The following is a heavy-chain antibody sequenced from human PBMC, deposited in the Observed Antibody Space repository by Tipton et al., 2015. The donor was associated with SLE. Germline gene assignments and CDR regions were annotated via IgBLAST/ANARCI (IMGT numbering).Heavy chain of an antibody. CDR2: IRSKAYGGTT. D-gene: IGHD6-6*01. Sequence: SLRLSCTASGFTFGDYAMSWVRQAPGKGLEWVGFIRSKAYGGTTEYAASVKGRFTISRDDSKSIAYLQMNSLKTEDTAVYYCTGYSSSYYYYYGMDVGGQGPRSPSPQ. J-gene: IGHJ6*01. V-gene: IGHV3-49*04. CDR1: GFTFGDYA. CDR3: TGYSSSYYYYYGMDV.